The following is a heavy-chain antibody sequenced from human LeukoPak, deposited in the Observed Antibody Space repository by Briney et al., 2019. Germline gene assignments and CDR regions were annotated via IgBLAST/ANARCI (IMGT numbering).Heavy chain of an antibody. J-gene: IGHJ4*02. CDR1: GFTFSSYE. D-gene: IGHD2-2*01. V-gene: IGHV3-48*03. CDR2: ISSSGSTI. CDR3: AKGPVVVPTAIYYFDY. Sequence: GGSLRLSCAASGFTFSSYEMNWVRQAPGKGLEWVSYISSSGSTIYYADSVKGRFTISRDNAKNSLYLQMNSLRTEDTAVYYCAKGPVVVPTAIYYFDYWGQGTLVTVSS.